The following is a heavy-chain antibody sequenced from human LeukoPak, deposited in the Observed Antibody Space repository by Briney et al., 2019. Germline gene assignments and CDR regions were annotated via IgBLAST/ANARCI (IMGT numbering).Heavy chain of an antibody. CDR2: ISYDGSNK. Sequence: GGSLRLSCAASGFTFSSYAMHWVRQAPGKGLEWVAVISYDGSNKYYADSVKGRFTISRDNSKNTLYLQMNSLRAEDTAVYYCAKTYYDFWSGYFVDDWGEGTLVTVSS. CDR3: AKTYYDFWSGYFVDD. J-gene: IGHJ4*02. V-gene: IGHV3-30*04. D-gene: IGHD3-3*01. CDR1: GFTFSSYA.